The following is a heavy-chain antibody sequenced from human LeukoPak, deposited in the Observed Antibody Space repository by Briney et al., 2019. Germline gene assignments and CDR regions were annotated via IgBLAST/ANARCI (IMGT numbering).Heavy chain of an antibody. V-gene: IGHV3-30-3*01. CDR3: AREEWYYFDY. D-gene: IGHD3-3*01. J-gene: IGHJ4*02. CDR2: ISYDGSNK. CDR1: GFTFNTYA. Sequence: GGSLRLSCVASGFTFNTYAIHWVRQAPGKGLEWVAVISYDGSNKYYEHSVKGRFTISRDNSKNTLYLQMNSLRAEDMAVYYCAREEWYYFDYWGQGTLVTVSS.